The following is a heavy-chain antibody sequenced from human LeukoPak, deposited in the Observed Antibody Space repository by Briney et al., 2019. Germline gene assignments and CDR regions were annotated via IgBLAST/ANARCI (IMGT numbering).Heavy chain of an antibody. CDR3: ARVIVGATYHFDY. CDR2: ISSSGSTI. D-gene: IGHD1-26*01. J-gene: IGHJ4*02. V-gene: IGHV3-11*04. CDR1: GFTFSDYY. Sequence: GGSLRLSCAASGFTFSDYYMSWLRQAPGKGLEWVSYISSSGSTIYYADSVKGRFTISRDNAKNSLYLQMNSLRAEDTAVYYCARVIVGATYHFDYWGQGTLVTVSS.